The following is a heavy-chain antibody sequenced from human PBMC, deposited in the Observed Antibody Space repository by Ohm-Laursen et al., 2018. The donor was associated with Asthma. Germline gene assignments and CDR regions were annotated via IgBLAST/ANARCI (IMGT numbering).Heavy chain of an antibody. V-gene: IGHV3-21*01. Sequence: SLRLSCAASGYTFSRYSIHWVRQFPGKGLEWVASISTASTFIYYADSVRGRFTTSRDNAKNSVYLQMNSLRAEDTAVYYCARDFRFDWNYWGQGSLVTVSS. D-gene: IGHD3-9*01. CDR1: GYTFSRYS. J-gene: IGHJ4*02. CDR2: ISTASTFI. CDR3: ARDFRFDWNY.